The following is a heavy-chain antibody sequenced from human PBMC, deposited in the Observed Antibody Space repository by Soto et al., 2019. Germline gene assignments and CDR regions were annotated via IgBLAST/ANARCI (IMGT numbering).Heavy chain of an antibody. D-gene: IGHD4-17*01. CDR1: GFSFSTYG. CDR3: AKHRAHGYYGEFDP. CDR2: ILTDASRK. Sequence: QVHLVESGGGVVQPGRSLRLSCEASGFSFSTYGMHWVRQAPGRGLEWVAVILTDASRKYYADSVKGRFTISRDNSENTVFLEMNSLRVEDTANYYRAKHRAHGYYGEFDPWGQGTLVTVSS. J-gene: IGHJ5*02. V-gene: IGHV3-30*18.